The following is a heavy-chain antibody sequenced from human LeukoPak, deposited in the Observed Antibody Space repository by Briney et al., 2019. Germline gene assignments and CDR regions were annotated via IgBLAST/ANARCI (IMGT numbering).Heavy chain of an antibody. CDR3: ARDSAYCGGDCYPEYFDY. V-gene: IGHV1-46*01. CDR2: INPSGGST. CDR1: GYTSTSYY. J-gene: IGHJ4*02. Sequence: ASVKVSCKASGYTSTSYYMHWVRQAPGQGLEWIGIINPSGGSTSYAQKFQGRVTMTRDTSTSTVYMELSSLRSEDTAVYYCARDSAYCGGDCYPEYFDYWGQGTLVTVSS. D-gene: IGHD2-21*02.